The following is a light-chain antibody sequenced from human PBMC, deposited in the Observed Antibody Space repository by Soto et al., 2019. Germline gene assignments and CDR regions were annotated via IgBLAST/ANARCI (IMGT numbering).Light chain of an antibody. CDR3: CSYAGRSTFLYV. V-gene: IGLV2-23*02. Sequence: QSALTQPASVSASPGQSITISCTGTSSDVGSYNLVSWYQQHPGKAPKLIIYEVSERPSGVSNRFSGSKSGNTASLTISGLQAEDEADYYCCSYAGRSTFLYVFGTGTKLTVL. J-gene: IGLJ1*01. CDR2: EVS. CDR1: SSDVGSYNL.